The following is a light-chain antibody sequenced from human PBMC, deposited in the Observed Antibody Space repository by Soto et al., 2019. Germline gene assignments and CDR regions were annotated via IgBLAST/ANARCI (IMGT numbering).Light chain of an antibody. CDR1: QSISSW. Sequence: DIQMTQSPSTLSASVGDRVTITCRASQSISSWLAWYQQKPGKAPKLLIYDASSLGSGVPSRFSGSGSGTEFTLTISSLQPDDFATYSCQQYNSYWTFGQGTKVDIK. J-gene: IGKJ1*01. V-gene: IGKV1-5*01. CDR2: DAS. CDR3: QQYNSYWT.